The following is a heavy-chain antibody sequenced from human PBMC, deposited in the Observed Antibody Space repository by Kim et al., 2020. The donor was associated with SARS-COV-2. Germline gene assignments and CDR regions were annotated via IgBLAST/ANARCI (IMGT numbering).Heavy chain of an antibody. CDR3: AKAFYGGNSVDY. V-gene: IGHV3-23*01. Sequence: YARSWKGRFTISRDNSKNTLYLQMNSLRAEDTAVYYCAKAFYGGNSVDYWGQGTLVTVSS. J-gene: IGHJ4*02. D-gene: IGHD4-17*01.